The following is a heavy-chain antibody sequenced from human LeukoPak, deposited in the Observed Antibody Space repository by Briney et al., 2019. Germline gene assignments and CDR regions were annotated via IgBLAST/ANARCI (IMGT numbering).Heavy chain of an antibody. J-gene: IGHJ4*02. CDR3: AKSLWDFQRLSDY. Sequence: GGSLRLSCAASGFTFSSYAMSWVRQAPGKGLEWVSVISSSGTSTYYADSVKGRFTISRDNSKNTLYLQMNSLRAEDTAVYYCAKSLWDFQRLSDYWGQGTLVTLSS. CDR1: GFTFSSYA. V-gene: IGHV3-23*01. CDR2: ISSSGTST. D-gene: IGHD3/OR15-3a*01.